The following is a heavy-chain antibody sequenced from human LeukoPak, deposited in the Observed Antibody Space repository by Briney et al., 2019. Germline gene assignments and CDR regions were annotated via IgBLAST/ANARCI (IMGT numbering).Heavy chain of an antibody. Sequence: SETLSLTCTVSGYSISSGYYWGWIRQPPGKGLEWIGSIYHSGSTYYNPSLKSRVTISVDTSKNQFSLKLSSVTAADTAVYYCARGAAKTTYYYYYYMDVWGKGTTVTVSS. V-gene: IGHV4-38-2*02. D-gene: IGHD1-14*01. CDR1: GYSISSGYY. J-gene: IGHJ6*03. CDR2: IYHSGST. CDR3: ARGAAKTTYYYYYYMDV.